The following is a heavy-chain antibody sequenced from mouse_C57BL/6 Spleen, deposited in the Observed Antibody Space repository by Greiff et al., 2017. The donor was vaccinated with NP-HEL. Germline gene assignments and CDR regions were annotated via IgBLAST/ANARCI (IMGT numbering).Heavy chain of an antibody. CDR3: ARYGSSHYYAMDY. Sequence: EVQLQQSGPVLVKPGASVKMSCKASGYTFTDYYMNWVKQSHGKSLEWIGVINPYNGGTSYNQKFKGKATLTVDKSSSTAYMELNSLTSEDSAVYYCARYGSSHYYAMDYWGQGTSVTVSS. J-gene: IGHJ4*01. CDR1: GYTFTDYY. D-gene: IGHD1-1*01. V-gene: IGHV1-19*01. CDR2: INPYNGGT.